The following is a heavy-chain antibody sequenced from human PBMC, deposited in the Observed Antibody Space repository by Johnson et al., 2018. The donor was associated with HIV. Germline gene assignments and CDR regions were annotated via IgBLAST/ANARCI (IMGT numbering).Heavy chain of an antibody. Sequence: MLLVESGGGVVQPGGSLRLSCAASGFTFSSYGMHWVRQAPGKGLEWVANIKQDGSEKYYVDSVNGRFTISRDNAKNSLYLQINSLRAEDTAVYYCARIRPANWGVNDAFDIWGQGTMVTVSS. CDR3: ARIRPANWGVNDAFDI. CDR1: GFTFSSYG. J-gene: IGHJ3*02. D-gene: IGHD7-27*01. V-gene: IGHV3-7*01. CDR2: IKQDGSEK.